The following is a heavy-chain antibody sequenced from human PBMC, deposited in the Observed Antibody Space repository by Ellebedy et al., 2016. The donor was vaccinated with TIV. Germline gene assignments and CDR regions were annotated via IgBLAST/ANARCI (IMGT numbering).Heavy chain of an antibody. V-gene: IGHV3-48*03. CDR2: ISSSGTTR. D-gene: IGHD2-15*01. J-gene: IGHJ4*02. CDR3: ARLLYHCSGGSCYSALDY. CDR1: GFTFSNYE. Sequence: GESLKISCAASGFTFSNYEMNWVRQAPGKGLEWISYISSSGTTRYFADSVKGRFTISRDNAKNSLYLRMNSLRAADTALYYCARLLYHCSGGSCYSALDYWGQGTLVTVSP.